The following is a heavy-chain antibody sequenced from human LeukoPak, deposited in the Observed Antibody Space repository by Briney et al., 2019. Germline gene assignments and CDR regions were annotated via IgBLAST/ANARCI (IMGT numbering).Heavy chain of an antibody. V-gene: IGHV3-30*04. CDR3: ARGITMVRGAPHLTSFDY. CDR1: GFTFSSYA. J-gene: IGHJ4*02. Sequence: GGSLRLSCAASGFTFSSYAMHWVRQAPGKGLEWVAVMSYDGSNKYYADSVKGRFTISRDNSKNTLYLQMNSLRAEDTAVYYCARGITMVRGAPHLTSFDYWGQGTLVTVSS. D-gene: IGHD3-10*01. CDR2: MSYDGSNK.